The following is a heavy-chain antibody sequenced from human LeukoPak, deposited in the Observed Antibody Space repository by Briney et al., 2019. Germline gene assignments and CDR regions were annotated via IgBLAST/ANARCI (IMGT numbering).Heavy chain of an antibody. D-gene: IGHD5-24*01. J-gene: IGHJ3*02. CDR2: ISYDGSNK. Sequence: GGSLRLSCAASGFTFSRFGMHWVRQAPGKGLEWVAVISYDGSNKYYADSVKGRFTISRDNSKNTLYLQMNSLRAEDTAVYYCARDGRWLQWAGALDIWGQGTMVTVSS. CDR3: ARDGRWLQWAGALDI. V-gene: IGHV3-30*03. CDR1: GFTFSRFG.